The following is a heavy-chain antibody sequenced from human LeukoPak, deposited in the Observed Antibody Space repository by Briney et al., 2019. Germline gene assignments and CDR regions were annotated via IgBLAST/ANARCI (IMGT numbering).Heavy chain of an antibody. D-gene: IGHD1-7*01. CDR2: IFHTGHT. Sequence: SETLSLTCTVSGGSISSGDYPWSWIRQPPGKGLEWIGYIFHTGHTSYNPSLKSRVTISVDMSKNQLSLKLSSVTAADTAVYYCARVVTLILYNWNYFSGWFDPWGQGTLVTVSS. CDR1: GGSISSGDYP. CDR3: ARVVTLILYNWNYFSGWFDP. V-gene: IGHV4-30-2*01. J-gene: IGHJ5*02.